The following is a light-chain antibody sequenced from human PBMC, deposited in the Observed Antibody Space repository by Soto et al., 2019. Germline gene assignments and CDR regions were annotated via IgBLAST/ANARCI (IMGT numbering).Light chain of an antibody. CDR3: ATWDDTLDGPV. J-gene: IGLJ2*01. CDR2: SDN. CDR1: SSNIGRNT. V-gene: IGLV1-44*01. Sequence: QSVLTQPPSVSGTPGQRVTISCSGSSSNIGRNTVSWYQQFPETAPRLLMYSDNQGPSGVPDRFSGSKSGTSASLAISGLQSEDEADYYCATWDDTLDGPVFGGGTKLTVL.